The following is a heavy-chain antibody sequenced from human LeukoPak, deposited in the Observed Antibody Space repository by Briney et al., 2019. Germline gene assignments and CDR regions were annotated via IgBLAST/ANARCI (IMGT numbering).Heavy chain of an antibody. D-gene: IGHD1-20*01. V-gene: IGHV3-30*18. CDR1: GFTFSSYG. CDR3: AKDPSYNWNYLTY. CDR2: ISYDGTNK. J-gene: IGHJ4*02. Sequence: GGSLRLSCAASGFTFSSYGMHWVRQAPGKGLEWVAVISYDGTNKYYADSVKGRFTISRDNSKNTLYLQMNSLRAEDTAVYYCAKDPSYNWNYLTYWGQGTLVTVSS.